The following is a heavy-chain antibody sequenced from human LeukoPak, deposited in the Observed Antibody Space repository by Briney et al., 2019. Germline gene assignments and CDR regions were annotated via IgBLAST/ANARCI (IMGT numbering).Heavy chain of an antibody. Sequence: GGSLRLSCAASGFTFSTYSMNWVRQFPGKGLEWVSSISSSSSYIYYADSVKGRFTISRDNAKNSLYLQMNSLRAENTAVYYCASSGGIVAPSSRNWFDPWGQGTLVTVSS. CDR3: ASSGGIVAPSSRNWFDP. D-gene: IGHD3-22*01. CDR2: ISSSSSYI. J-gene: IGHJ5*02. V-gene: IGHV3-21*01. CDR1: GFTFSTYS.